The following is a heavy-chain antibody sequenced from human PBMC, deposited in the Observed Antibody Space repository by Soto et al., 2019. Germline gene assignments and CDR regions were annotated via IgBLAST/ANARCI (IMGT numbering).Heavy chain of an antibody. CDR1: GFTFGDYA. CDR3: TTMGGGWLPTN. Sequence: EVQLVESGGDLVQPGRSLRLSCTTSGFTFGDYAMSWFRQAPGKGLEWVGFIRSNTYGGTTEYAASVKGRFTISRDDSKTIVYLQMSSLKTGDTAMYYCTTMGGGWLPTNWGQGTLVTVSS. J-gene: IGHJ4*02. D-gene: IGHD5-12*01. V-gene: IGHV3-49*03. CDR2: IRSNTYGGTT.